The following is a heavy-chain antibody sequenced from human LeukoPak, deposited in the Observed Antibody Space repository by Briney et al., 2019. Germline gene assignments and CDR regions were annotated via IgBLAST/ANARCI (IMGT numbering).Heavy chain of an antibody. V-gene: IGHV4-39*01. Sequence: SQSLSLTCTVSARSPPGSNFYCGWIRQTPGKGLDGIGSIYYSGSTYTSPSLKSRVTISVDTSKHHFSLKLSSVTAADAAVYYCARHGSSGWVFDYWGQGTLDSVSS. J-gene: IGHJ4*02. D-gene: IGHD6-19*01. CDR3: ARHGSSGWVFDY. CDR1: ARSPPGSNFY. CDR2: IYYSGST.